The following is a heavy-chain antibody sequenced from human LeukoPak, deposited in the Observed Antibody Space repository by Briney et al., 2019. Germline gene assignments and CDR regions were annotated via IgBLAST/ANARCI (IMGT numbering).Heavy chain of an antibody. D-gene: IGHD5-12*01. J-gene: IGHJ4*02. V-gene: IGHV4-39*07. CDR1: GGSISSSSYY. Sequence: PSETLSLTCTVSGGSISSSSYYWGWIRQPPGKGLEWIGAINHSGGTHYNPSLTSRVTISVDPSKNQFSLNLTSVTAADTAMYFCARHGDSYDSPYDYWGQGTLVTVSS. CDR3: ARHGDSYDSPYDY. CDR2: INHSGGT.